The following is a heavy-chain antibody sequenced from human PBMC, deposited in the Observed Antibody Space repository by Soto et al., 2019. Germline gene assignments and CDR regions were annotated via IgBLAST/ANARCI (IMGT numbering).Heavy chain of an antibody. V-gene: IGHV4-30-2*01. J-gene: IGHJ4*02. CDR1: GGSISSGGYS. CDR2: FYHSGST. CDR3: ARVSSSHYYGSGSYFGGFDY. D-gene: IGHD3-10*01. Sequence: SETLSLTCAVSGGSISSGGYSWSWIRQPPGKGLEWIGYFYHSGSTYYNPSLKSRVTISVDRSKNQFSLKLSSVTAADTAVYYCARVSSSHYYGSGSYFGGFDYWGQGTLVTVSS.